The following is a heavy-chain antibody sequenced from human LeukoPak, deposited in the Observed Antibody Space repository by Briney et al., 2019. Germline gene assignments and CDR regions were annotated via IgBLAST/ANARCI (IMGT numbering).Heavy chain of an antibody. CDR3: ARKYQLLSHDAFDI. J-gene: IGHJ3*02. Sequence: SVTVSWKASGGTFCSYAISWVRQAPGQGLEWMGGIIPIFGTANYAQKFQGRVTITTDESTSTAYMELSSLRSEDTAVYYCARKYQLLSHDAFDIWGQGTMVTVSS. V-gene: IGHV1-69*05. CDR2: IIPIFGTA. CDR1: GGTFCSYA. D-gene: IGHD2-2*01.